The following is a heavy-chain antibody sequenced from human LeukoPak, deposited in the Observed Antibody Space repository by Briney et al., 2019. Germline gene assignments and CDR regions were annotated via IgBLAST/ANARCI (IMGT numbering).Heavy chain of an antibody. CDR1: GGSISSYY. Sequence: SETLSLTCTVSGGSISSYYWSWIRQPPGKGLEWIGYIYYSGSTNYNPSLKSRVTISVDTSKNQFSLKLSSVTAADTAVYYCARDPTTVTKGFDIWGQGTMTVSS. CDR2: IYYSGST. J-gene: IGHJ3*02. V-gene: IGHV4-59*01. D-gene: IGHD4-17*01. CDR3: ARDPTTVTKGFDI.